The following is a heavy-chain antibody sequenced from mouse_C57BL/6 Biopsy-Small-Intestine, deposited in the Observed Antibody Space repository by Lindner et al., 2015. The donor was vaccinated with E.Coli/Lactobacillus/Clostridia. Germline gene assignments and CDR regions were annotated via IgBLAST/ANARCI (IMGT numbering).Heavy chain of an antibody. V-gene: IGHV1-5*01. J-gene: IGHJ3*01. D-gene: IGHD2-3*01. Sequence: VQLQESGTVVARPGASVKMSCKASGYTFISYWMHWVKQRPGQGLEWIGTIYPGNSNTNYNQKFKGKAKLTAVTSASTAYMELSSLTNEDSAVYYCTRLDDGYYVDWFAYWGQGTLVAVSA. CDR1: GYTFISYW. CDR3: TRLDDGYYVDWFAY. CDR2: IYPGNSNT.